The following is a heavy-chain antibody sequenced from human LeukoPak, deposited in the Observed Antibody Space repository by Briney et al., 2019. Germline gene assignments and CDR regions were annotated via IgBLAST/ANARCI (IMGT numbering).Heavy chain of an antibody. CDR2: INHSGST. J-gene: IGHJ5*02. Sequence: PSETLSLTCAVYGGSFSGYYWNWIRQPPGKGLEWIGEINHSGSTNYNPSLKSRVTISVDTSKNQFSLKLSSVTAADTAVYYCARQEALGSNWFDPWGQGTLVTVSS. CDR1: GGSFSGYY. V-gene: IGHV4-34*01. CDR3: ARQEALGSNWFDP. D-gene: IGHD1-26*01.